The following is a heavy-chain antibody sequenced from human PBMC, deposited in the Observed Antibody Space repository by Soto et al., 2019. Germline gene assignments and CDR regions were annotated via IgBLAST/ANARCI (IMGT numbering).Heavy chain of an antibody. CDR2: IYSSGST. J-gene: IGHJ4*02. Sequence: SETLSLTCTVSGGSISNYYWSWIRQPPGKGLEWIGYIYSSGSTNYNPSLKSRVTISADTSKNQVSLKLTSVTAADAAVYYRARDLPHSYGIYYLDYWGQGTLVTVSS. CDR3: ARDLPHSYGIYYLDY. V-gene: IGHV4-59*01. D-gene: IGHD5-18*01. CDR1: GGSISNYY.